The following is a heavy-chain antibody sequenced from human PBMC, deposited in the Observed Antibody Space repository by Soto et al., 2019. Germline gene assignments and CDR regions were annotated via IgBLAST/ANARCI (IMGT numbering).Heavy chain of an antibody. CDR3: EKVRTSTSWCFDY. D-gene: IGHD6-13*01. CDR2: LYSDGRT. J-gene: IGHJ4*02. Sequence: GGSXRLSCAVSGLSVSDNYMIWVRQAAGKGLEWVSVLYSDGRTYYSGSVKGRFTISRDNSKNTLYLQMNRLRAEDTAIYYCEKVRTSTSWCFDYWGQGTPVTGSS. V-gene: IGHV3-53*01. CDR1: GLSVSDNY.